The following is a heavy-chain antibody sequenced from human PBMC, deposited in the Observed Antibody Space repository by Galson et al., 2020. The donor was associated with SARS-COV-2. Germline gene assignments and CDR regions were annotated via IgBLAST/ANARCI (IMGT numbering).Heavy chain of an antibody. D-gene: IGHD2-2*01. Sequence: ASVTVSCKVSGYTLTELSMHWVRQAPGKGLEWMGGFDPEDGETIYAQKFQGRVTMTEDTSTDTAYMELSSLRSEDTAVYYCATGPPVPAAIMVPYNWFDPWGQGTLVTVSS. CDR3: ATGPPVPAAIMVPYNWFDP. CDR1: GYTLTELS. CDR2: FDPEDGET. V-gene: IGHV1-24*01. J-gene: IGHJ5*02.